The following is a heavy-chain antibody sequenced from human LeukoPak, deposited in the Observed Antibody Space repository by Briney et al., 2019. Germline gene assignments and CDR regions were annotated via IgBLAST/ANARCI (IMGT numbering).Heavy chain of an antibody. V-gene: IGHV1-69*13. J-gene: IGHJ4*02. CDR3: ARGQSGSYHPDDY. Sequence: SVKVSCKASGGTFSSYAISWVRQAPGQGLEWMGGIIPIFGTANYAQKFQGRVTITADESTSTAYMELSNLRSEDTAVYYCARGQSGSYHPDDYWGQGTLVTVSS. CDR2: IIPIFGTA. CDR1: GGTFSSYA. D-gene: IGHD1-26*01.